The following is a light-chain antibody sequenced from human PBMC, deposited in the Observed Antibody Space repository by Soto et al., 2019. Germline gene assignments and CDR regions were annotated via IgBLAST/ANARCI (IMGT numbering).Light chain of an antibody. V-gene: IGKV3-15*01. J-gene: IGKJ1*01. CDR2: GAS. CDR3: QQYDKSPPGT. Sequence: EVVMTQSPATLSASPGERVALSCWASQSISINLAWIQQKPGQGPKLLMIGASTRATGVQDRFSGSGSGTEFTLTINSLQSDDFATYYCQQYDKSPPGTFGQGTMLDIK. CDR1: QSISIN.